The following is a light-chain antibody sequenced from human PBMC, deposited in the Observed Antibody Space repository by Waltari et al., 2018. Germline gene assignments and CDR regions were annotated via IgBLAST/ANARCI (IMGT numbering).Light chain of an antibody. CDR1: SSDVGGDDS. Sequence: QSALTQPASVSGSPGQSITISCTGSSSDVGGDDSVSWYEDHPGQGPKVIIYDVNKRPSGGSDRFSGSKSGNTASLTISGLQAEDEATFYCSSQSTKNGVIFGGGTKVTVL. J-gene: IGLJ2*01. V-gene: IGLV2-14*03. CDR2: DVN. CDR3: SSQSTKNGVI.